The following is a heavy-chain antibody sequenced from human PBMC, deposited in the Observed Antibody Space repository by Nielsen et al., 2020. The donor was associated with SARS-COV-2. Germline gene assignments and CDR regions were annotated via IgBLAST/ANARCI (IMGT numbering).Heavy chain of an antibody. CDR1: GYSFSTYW. D-gene: IGHD3-10*01. CDR2: MYPGDSDT. CDR3: ARGYYFGSGGVEY. Sequence: GESLKISCQGSGYSFSTYWIGWVRQMPGKGLEWMGIMYPGDSDTRYSPSFQGQVTISANKSISTAYLQWNSLKASDTAMYYCARGYYFGSGGVEYWGQGTLVTVSS. J-gene: IGHJ4*02. V-gene: IGHV5-51*01.